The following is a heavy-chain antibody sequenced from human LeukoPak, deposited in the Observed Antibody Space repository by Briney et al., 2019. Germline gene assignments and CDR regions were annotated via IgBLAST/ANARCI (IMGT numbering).Heavy chain of an antibody. J-gene: IGHJ4*02. CDR2: INPNSGGT. V-gene: IGHV1-2*02. D-gene: IGHD1-26*01. CDR1: GYTFTGYY. Sequence: ASVKVSCEASGYTFTGYYMHWVRQAPGQGLEWMGWINPNSGGTNYAQKFQGRVTMTRDTSISTAYMELSRLRSDDTAVYYCARGYVGVVGPDYWGQGTLVTVSS. CDR3: ARGYVGVVGPDY.